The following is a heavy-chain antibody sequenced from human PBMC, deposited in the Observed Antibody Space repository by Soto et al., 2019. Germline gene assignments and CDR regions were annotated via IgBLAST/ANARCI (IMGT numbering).Heavy chain of an antibody. CDR3: ARARETYYYDSSGYYYTPYPDY. D-gene: IGHD3-22*01. J-gene: IGHJ4*02. CDR1: GGTFSSYA. CDR2: IIPIFGTA. V-gene: IGHV1-69*06. Sequence: SVKVSCKASGGTFSSYAISWVRQAPGQGLEWMGGIIPIFGTANYAQKFQGRVTITADKSTSTAYMELSSLRSEDTAVYYCARARETYYYDSSGYYYTPYPDYWGQGTLVTV.